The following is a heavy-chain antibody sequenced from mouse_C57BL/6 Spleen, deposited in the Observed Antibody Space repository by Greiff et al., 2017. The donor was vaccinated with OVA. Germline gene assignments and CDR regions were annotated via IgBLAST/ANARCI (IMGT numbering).Heavy chain of an antibody. V-gene: IGHV5-17*01. CDR1: GFTFSDYG. Sequence: EVQLVESGGGLVKPGGSLRLSCAASGFTFSDYGMHWVRQAPEKGLEWVAYISSGSSTIYYADTVKGRFTISRDNAKNTLFLQMTSLRSEDTAMYYCARPIYYDYGEAWFAYWGQGTLVTVSA. CDR3: ARPIYYDYGEAWFAY. D-gene: IGHD2-4*01. J-gene: IGHJ3*01. CDR2: ISSGSSTI.